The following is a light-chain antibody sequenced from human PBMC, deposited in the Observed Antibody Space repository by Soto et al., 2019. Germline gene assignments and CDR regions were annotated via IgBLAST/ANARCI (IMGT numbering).Light chain of an antibody. Sequence: QSVLTQPPSASETPGQRVTISCSGSSSNIGNNFIYWYQHLPGTAPKLLIYRNDQRPSGVPDRFSGSKSGTSASLAISGLRSEDEADYYCSPWDDSLTGVIFGGGTKLTVL. CDR3: SPWDDSLTGVI. CDR1: SSNIGNNF. V-gene: IGLV1-47*01. CDR2: RND. J-gene: IGLJ2*01.